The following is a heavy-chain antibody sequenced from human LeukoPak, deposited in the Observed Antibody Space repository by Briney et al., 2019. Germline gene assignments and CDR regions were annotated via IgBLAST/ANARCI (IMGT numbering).Heavy chain of an antibody. D-gene: IGHD3-3*01. CDR3: AIPLEWSLSYYYGMDV. Sequence: AASVKVSCKASGGTFSSYAISWVRQAPGQGLEWMGGIIPIFGTANYAQKFQGRVTITADESTSTAYMELSSLRSEDTAVYYCAIPLEWSLSYYYGMDVWGQGTTVTVSS. V-gene: IGHV1-69*13. CDR2: IIPIFGTA. J-gene: IGHJ6*02. CDR1: GGTFSSYA.